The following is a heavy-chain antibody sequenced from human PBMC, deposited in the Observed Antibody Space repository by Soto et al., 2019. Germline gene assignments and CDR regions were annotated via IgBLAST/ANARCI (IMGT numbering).Heavy chain of an antibody. D-gene: IGHD3-3*01. Sequence: SATLSLACAAYGGSVNGYYWNWNRQPPGEGLGWIGEINHTGGTHYNPSLKCRVTMSVDTSKNQFSLRLSSVTAADTAIYYCATRITVFGLLIPPFDPWGQGTQV. CDR3: ATRITVFGLLIPPFDP. V-gene: IGHV4-34*01. J-gene: IGHJ5*02. CDR1: GGSVNGYY. CDR2: INHTGGT.